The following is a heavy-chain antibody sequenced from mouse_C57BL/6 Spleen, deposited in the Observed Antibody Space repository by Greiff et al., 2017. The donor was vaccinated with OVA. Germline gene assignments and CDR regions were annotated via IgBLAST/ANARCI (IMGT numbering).Heavy chain of an antibody. CDR1: GYTFTSYW. CDR2: INPSNGGT. Sequence: VQLQQPGTELVKPGASVKLSCKASGYTFTSYWMHWVKQRPGQGLEWIGNINPSNGGTNYNEKFKSKATLTVDKSSSTAYMQLSRLTSEDSAVYYCEREVYYDYDDETFAYWGQGTLVTVSA. D-gene: IGHD2-4*01. CDR3: EREVYYDYDDETFAY. J-gene: IGHJ3*01. V-gene: IGHV1-53*01.